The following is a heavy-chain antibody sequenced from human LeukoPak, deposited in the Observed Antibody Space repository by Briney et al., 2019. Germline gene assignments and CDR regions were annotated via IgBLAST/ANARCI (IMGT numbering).Heavy chain of an antibody. J-gene: IGHJ6*03. Sequence: GGSLRLSCAASGFTFSTYGMQWVRQTPGKGLEWVALIWYDGSNQYNADSVKGRFTISRDNSKNTLYLQMNSLRAEDTAVYYCAKGGGRCSPTSCPDYYYYMDVWGKGTTVIVSS. CDR2: IWYDGSNQ. D-gene: IGHD2-2*01. CDR3: AKGGGRCSPTSCPDYYYYMDV. V-gene: IGHV3-33*06. CDR1: GFTFSTYG.